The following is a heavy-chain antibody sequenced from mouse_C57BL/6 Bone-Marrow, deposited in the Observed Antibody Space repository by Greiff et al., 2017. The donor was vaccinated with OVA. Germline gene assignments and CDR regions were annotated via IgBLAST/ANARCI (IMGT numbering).Heavy chain of an antibody. D-gene: IGHD1-1*01. CDR2: IDPSDSYT. V-gene: IGHV1-69*01. Sequence: QVQLQQPGAELVMPGASVKLSCKASGYTFTSYWMHWVKQRPGQGLEWIGEIDPSDSYTNYNQKFKGKSTLTVDKSSSTAYMQLSSLTSEDSAVYYCARIYGSSYPYYFDYWGQGTTLTVSS. CDR3: ARIYGSSYPYYFDY. J-gene: IGHJ2*01. CDR1: GYTFTSYW.